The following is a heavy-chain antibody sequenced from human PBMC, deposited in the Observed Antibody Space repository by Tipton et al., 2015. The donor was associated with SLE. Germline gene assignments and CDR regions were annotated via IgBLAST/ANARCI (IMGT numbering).Heavy chain of an antibody. J-gene: IGHJ4*02. Sequence: TLSLTCTVSDGSISDYYWTWIRQPAGEGLEWIGRIYASGSTNYNPSLRSRAAMSVDASKSHFSLKLTSVTAADTAVYYCARWYYGDYEYYFDSWGQGALVTVSS. D-gene: IGHD4-17*01. V-gene: IGHV4-4*07. CDR1: DGSISDYY. CDR2: IYASGST. CDR3: ARWYYGDYEYYFDS.